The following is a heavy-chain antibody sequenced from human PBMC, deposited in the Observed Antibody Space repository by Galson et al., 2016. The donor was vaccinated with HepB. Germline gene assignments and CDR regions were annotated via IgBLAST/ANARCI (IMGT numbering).Heavy chain of an antibody. Sequence: SLRLSCAASGSTFSSYWMHWVRQAPRKGPVWVPRINRGWRSTSYADSVKGRFTSSRENAKHTLYLQMNSLRAEDTAVYYCARVSLQLQAYWGQGTRVTVSS. CDR2: INRGWRST. D-gene: IGHD6-6*01. V-gene: IGHV3-74*01. J-gene: IGHJ4*02. CDR3: ARVSLQLQAY. CDR1: GSTFSSYW.